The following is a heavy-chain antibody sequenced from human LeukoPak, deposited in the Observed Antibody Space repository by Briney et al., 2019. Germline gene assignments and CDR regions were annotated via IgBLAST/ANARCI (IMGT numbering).Heavy chain of an antibody. V-gene: IGHV3-9*01. D-gene: IGHD6-19*01. Sequence: PGGSLRLSCAASGFTFSSYWMNWARQASGKGLEWVSGISWNSGTIDYADSVRGRFTISRDNAKNSLYLQMDSLRVEDTAFYYCAKDNRRHYTSGPNPDSLHWGQGALVTVSS. CDR3: AKDNRRHYTSGPNPDSLH. CDR2: ISWNSGTI. CDR1: GFTFSSYW. J-gene: IGHJ4*02.